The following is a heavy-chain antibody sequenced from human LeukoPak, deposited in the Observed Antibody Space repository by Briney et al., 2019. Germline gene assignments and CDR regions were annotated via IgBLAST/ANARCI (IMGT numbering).Heavy chain of an antibody. J-gene: IGHJ4*02. D-gene: IGHD3-9*01. Sequence: GGSLRLSCAASGFTVSSNYMSWVRQAPGKGLEWISHITIDLSIIDYADSVKGRFTISRDKAKNSLYLQMNSLRAEDTAVYYCVRDKDWAFDYWGQGTLIAVSS. CDR3: VRDKDWAFDY. CDR1: GFTVSSNY. CDR2: ITIDLSII. V-gene: IGHV3-48*01.